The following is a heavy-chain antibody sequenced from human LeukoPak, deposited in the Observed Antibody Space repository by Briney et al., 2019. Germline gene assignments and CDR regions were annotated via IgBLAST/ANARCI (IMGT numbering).Heavy chain of an antibody. CDR3: ARDLYYYDSSYDAFDI. Sequence: SVKVSCKASGGTFSSYAISWVRQAPGQGLEWMGGIIPIFGTANYAQKFQGRVTITADESTSTAYMELSSLRSEDTAVYYCARDLYYYDSSYDAFDIWGQGTMVTVSS. CDR2: IIPIFGTA. D-gene: IGHD3-22*01. J-gene: IGHJ3*02. CDR1: GGTFSSYA. V-gene: IGHV1-69*13.